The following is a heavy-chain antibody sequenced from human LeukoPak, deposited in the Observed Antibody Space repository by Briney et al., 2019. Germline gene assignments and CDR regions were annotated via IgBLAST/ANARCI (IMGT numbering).Heavy chain of an antibody. CDR3: ARGGVATIRAFDI. J-gene: IGHJ3*02. V-gene: IGHV1-69*05. Sequence: GASVKVSCKASGGTFSSYAISWVRQAPGQGLEWMGGIIPIFGTANYAQKFQGRVTITTDESTSTAYMELSSLRFEDTAVYYCARGGVATIRAFDIWGQGTMVTVSS. CDR2: IIPIFGTA. CDR1: GGTFSSYA. D-gene: IGHD5-12*01.